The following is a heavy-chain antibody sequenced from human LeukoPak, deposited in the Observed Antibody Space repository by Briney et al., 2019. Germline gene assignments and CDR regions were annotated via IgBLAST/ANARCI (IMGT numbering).Heavy chain of an antibody. Sequence: GGSLRLSCAASGFTFSGYAMSWVRQAPGKGLEWVSAISGSGGSTYYADSVKGRFTISRDNSKNTLYLQMNSLRAEDTAVYYCAKDLARSVVVPAAINYYYYYGMDVWGQGTTVTVSS. CDR2: ISGSGGST. D-gene: IGHD2-2*01. CDR1: GFTFSGYA. CDR3: AKDLARSVVVPAAINYYYYYGMDV. V-gene: IGHV3-23*01. J-gene: IGHJ6*02.